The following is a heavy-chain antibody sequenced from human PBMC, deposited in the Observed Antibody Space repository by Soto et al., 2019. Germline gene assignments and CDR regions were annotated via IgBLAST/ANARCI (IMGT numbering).Heavy chain of an antibody. Sequence: PGESLKISCQGSGYSFYTYCIVWVRQMPGKGLEWMGIIYPGDHETRYSPSFHGKVTISADRSINTAYLQWNSLEASDTAFYFCARSPRSSPYFDYWGQGALVTVSS. CDR3: ARSPRSSPYFDY. V-gene: IGHV5-51*01. J-gene: IGHJ4*02. D-gene: IGHD6-13*01. CDR1: GYSFYTYC. CDR2: IYPGDHET.